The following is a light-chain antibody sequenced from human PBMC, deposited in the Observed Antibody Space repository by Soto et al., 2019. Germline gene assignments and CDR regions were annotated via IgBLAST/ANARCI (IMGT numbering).Light chain of an antibody. CDR2: DVS. Sequence: QSVLTQPPSASGSPGQSVTISCTGTNNDVGRYNYVSWYQQHPGKAPKVMISDVSERPSGVPDRFSGSKSGNTASLTVSGLQAEDEADYYCSSYAGSNIWVFGGGTKFTVL. CDR1: NNDVGRYNY. CDR3: SSYAGSNIWV. J-gene: IGLJ3*02. V-gene: IGLV2-8*01.